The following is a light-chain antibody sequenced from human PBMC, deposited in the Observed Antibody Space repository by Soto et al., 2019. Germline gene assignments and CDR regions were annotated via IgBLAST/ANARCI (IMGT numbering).Light chain of an antibody. CDR2: GAS. V-gene: IGKV3-15*01. CDR1: RSVTTS. Sequence: DIVMTQSPATLSVSPGERTTLSCRASRSVTTSLAWYQQKPGQAPRLLIYGASTRATGIPARFSGSGSGTEFTLTISSLQSEDFAVYYCQQYNNWPPQLTFGGGTKVDIK. J-gene: IGKJ4*01. CDR3: QQYNNWPPQLT.